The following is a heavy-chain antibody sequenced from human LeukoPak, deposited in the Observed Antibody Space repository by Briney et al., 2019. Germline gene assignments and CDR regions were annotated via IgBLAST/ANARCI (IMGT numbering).Heavy chain of an antibody. CDR3: ARAGYTISAYRFDY. CDR1: GGSISSYW. CDR2: IYTTGRT. Sequence: PSETLSLTCSVSGGSISSYWWSWLRHPARQGLEFIGRIYTTGRTNYYHSLKSRVSISVDMYKNKFSLELRSVTAAATAAYFCARAGYTISAYRFDYWGQGALVTVSS. D-gene: IGHD3-16*02. J-gene: IGHJ4*02. V-gene: IGHV4-4*07.